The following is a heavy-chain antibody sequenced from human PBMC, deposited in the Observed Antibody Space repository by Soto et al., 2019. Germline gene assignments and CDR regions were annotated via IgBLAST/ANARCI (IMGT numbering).Heavy chain of an antibody. J-gene: IGHJ6*03. V-gene: IGHV1-2*04. Sequence: ASVKVSCKASGYTFAGSYMHWVRQAPGQGLEWMGWINPNSGGTNYAQKFQGWVTMTRDTFISTAYMELSRLRSDDTAVYYCARSPYYYYMDVWGKGTTVTVSS. CDR3: ARSPYYYYMDV. CDR2: INPNSGGT. CDR1: GYTFAGSY.